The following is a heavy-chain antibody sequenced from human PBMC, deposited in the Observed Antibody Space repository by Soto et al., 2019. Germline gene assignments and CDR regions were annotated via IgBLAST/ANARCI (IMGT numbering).Heavy chain of an antibody. Sequence: PGGSLRLSCVGSGFTFSSYWMSWVRQAPGKGLEWVANIKQDGGEKYYVDSVKGRFTISRDNAKNSLYLQMNSLRAEDTAVYYCGRDLRDWDSGSYSYDYWGQGTLVTVS. V-gene: IGHV3-7*04. D-gene: IGHD1-26*01. CDR2: IKQDGGEK. CDR3: GRDLRDWDSGSYSYDY. J-gene: IGHJ4*02. CDR1: GFTFSSYW.